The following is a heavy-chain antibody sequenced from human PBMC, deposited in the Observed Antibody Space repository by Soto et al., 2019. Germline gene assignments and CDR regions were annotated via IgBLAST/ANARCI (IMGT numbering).Heavy chain of an antibody. CDR1: GGSISSGGYS. Sequence: QLQLQESGSGLVKPSQTLSLTCAVSGGSISSGGYSWSWIRQPPGKGLEWIGYIYHSGSTYYNPCLRGRVTRSVDRSKNQFSLKLSSVTAADTAVYYCARGAPVVNDYWGQGTLVTVSS. D-gene: IGHD3-22*01. CDR3: ARGAPVVNDY. V-gene: IGHV4-30-2*01. CDR2: IYHSGST. J-gene: IGHJ4*02.